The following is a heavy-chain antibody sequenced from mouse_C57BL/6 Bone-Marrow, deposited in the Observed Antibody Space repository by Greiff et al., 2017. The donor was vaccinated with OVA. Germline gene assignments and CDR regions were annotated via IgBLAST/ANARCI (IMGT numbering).Heavy chain of an antibody. D-gene: IGHD1-1*01. Sequence: QVQLQQPGAELVRPGTSVKLSCKASGYTFTSYWMHWVKQRPGQGLEWIGVIDPSDSYTNYNQKFKGKATLTVDTSSSTAYMQLSSLTSEDSAVYYCARFGTVVAHFDYWGQGTTLTVSS. V-gene: IGHV1-59*01. CDR1: GYTFTSYW. CDR3: ARFGTVVAHFDY. CDR2: IDPSDSYT. J-gene: IGHJ2*01.